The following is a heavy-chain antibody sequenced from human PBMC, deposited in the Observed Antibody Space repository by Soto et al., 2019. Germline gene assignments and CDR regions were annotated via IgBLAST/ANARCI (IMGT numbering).Heavy chain of an antibody. V-gene: IGHV5-51*01. CDR3: ARRSYYYYGMDV. CDR1: GYSFTSYW. J-gene: IGHJ6*02. Sequence: PGESLKISCKGSGYSFTSYWIGWVRQMPGKGLEWMGIIFPGVSDTRYNPSLKSRATISLDTSKNQFSLKLSSVTAADTAVYYCARRSYYYYGMDVWGQGTTVTVSS. CDR2: IFPGVSDT.